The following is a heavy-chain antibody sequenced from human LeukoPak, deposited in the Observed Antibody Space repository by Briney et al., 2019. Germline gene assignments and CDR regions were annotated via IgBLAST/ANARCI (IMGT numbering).Heavy chain of an antibody. CDR2: ISYDGSNK. CDR3: TTVTVCTGSSCPGAFDH. D-gene: IGHD2-8*02. Sequence: GGSLRLSCAASGFTFSSYAMHWVRQAPGKGLEWVAVISYDGSNKYYADSVKGRFTISRDNSKNTLYLQMNSLRAEDTVVYFCTTVTVCTGSSCPGAFDHWGQGTLVTVSS. V-gene: IGHV3-30*04. J-gene: IGHJ4*02. CDR1: GFTFSSYA.